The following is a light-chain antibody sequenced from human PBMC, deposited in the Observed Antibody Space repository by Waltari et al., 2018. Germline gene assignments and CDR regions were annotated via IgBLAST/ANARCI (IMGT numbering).Light chain of an antibody. V-gene: IGLV3-1*01. CDR3: HAWEGSTAF. CDR2: QDE. J-gene: IGLJ2*01. Sequence: SYELIQSPSMSVSPGQTATISCSGERLGDKYACWYQQRPGQSPVLLIFQDEKRPSGVPERFSGSKSGNTAILTITETQSMDEAAYYCHAWEGSTAFFGGATQLTVL. CDR1: RLGDKY.